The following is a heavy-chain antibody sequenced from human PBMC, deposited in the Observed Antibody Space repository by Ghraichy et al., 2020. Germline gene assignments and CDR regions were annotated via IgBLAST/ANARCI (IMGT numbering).Heavy chain of an antibody. V-gene: IGHV3-53*01. CDR1: GFTVSSNY. J-gene: IGHJ6*02. CDR3: AREYYDFWSGSLPPRSYYYGMDV. Sequence: GGSLRLSCAASGFTVSSNYMSWVRQAPGKGLEWVSVIYSGGSTYYADSVKGRFTISRDNSKNTLYLQMNSLRAEDTAVYYCAREYYDFWSGSLPPRSYYYGMDVWGQGTTVTVSS. CDR2: IYSGGST. D-gene: IGHD3-3*01.